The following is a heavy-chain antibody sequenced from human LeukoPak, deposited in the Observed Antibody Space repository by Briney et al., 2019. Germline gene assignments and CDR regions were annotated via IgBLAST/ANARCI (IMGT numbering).Heavy chain of an antibody. V-gene: IGHV3-9*01. D-gene: IGHD6-19*01. Sequence: GGSLRLSCAASGFTFDDYAMHWVRQAPGKGLEWVSGISWNSGSIGYADSVKGRFTISRDNAKNSLYLQTNSLRAEDTALYYCAKDLDSSGWFVTPGWFDPWGQGTLVTVSS. CDR3: AKDLDSSGWFVTPGWFDP. CDR1: GFTFDDYA. CDR2: ISWNSGSI. J-gene: IGHJ5*02.